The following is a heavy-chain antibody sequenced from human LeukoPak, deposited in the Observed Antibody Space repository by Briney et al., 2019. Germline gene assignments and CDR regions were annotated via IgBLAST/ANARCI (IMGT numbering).Heavy chain of an antibody. V-gene: IGHV4-59*08. CDR3: ATQPNFKRPFDP. CDR1: GGSISSYY. CDR2: IYYSGST. Sequence: SETLSLTCTVSGGSISSYYWSWIRQPPGKGLEWIGYIYYSGSTNYNPSLKSRVTISVDTSKNQFSLKLSSVTAADTAVYYCATQPNFKRPFDPWGQGTLVTVSS. D-gene: IGHD2-2*01. J-gene: IGHJ5*02.